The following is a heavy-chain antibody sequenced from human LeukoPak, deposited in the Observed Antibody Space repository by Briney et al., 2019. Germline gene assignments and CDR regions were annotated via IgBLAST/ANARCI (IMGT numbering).Heavy chain of an antibody. CDR1: GFTFSSYA. CDR3: ESRLGYCSGGSCYLDY. V-gene: IGHV3-23*01. CDR2: ISGSGGST. Sequence: PGGSLRLSCAASGFTFSSYAMSWVRQAPGKGLEWVSAISGSGGSTYYADSVKGRFTISRDNSKNTLYLQMNSLRAEDTAVYYCESRLGYCSGGSCYLDYWGQGTLVTVSS. D-gene: IGHD2-15*01. J-gene: IGHJ4*02.